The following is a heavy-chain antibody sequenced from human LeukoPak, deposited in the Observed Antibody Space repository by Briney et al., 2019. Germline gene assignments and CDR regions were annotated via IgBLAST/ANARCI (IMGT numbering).Heavy chain of an antibody. D-gene: IGHD4-23*01. CDR2: IIPIFGTA. CDR3: AREPGDYGGNGAFDI. J-gene: IGHJ3*02. Sequence: SVKVSCKASGGTFSSYAISWVRQAPGQGLEWMGGIIPIFGTANYAQKFQGRVTITADESTSTACMELSSLRSEDTAVHYCAREPGDYGGNGAFDIWGQGTMVTVSS. V-gene: IGHV1-69*13. CDR1: GGTFSSYA.